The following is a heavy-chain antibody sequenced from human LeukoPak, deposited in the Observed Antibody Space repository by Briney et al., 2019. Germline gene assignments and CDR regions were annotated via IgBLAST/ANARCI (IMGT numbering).Heavy chain of an antibody. CDR2: ISYDGSNK. CDR3: ARVLDYGDYGSAFDI. J-gene: IGHJ3*02. CDR1: GFTFSNYV. Sequence: GGSLRLSCAASGFTFSNYVMHWVRQAPGKGLECVAVISYDGSNKYYADSVKGRFTISRDNSKNTLYLQMNSLRAEDTAVYYCARVLDYGDYGSAFDIWGQGTMVTVSS. D-gene: IGHD4-17*01. V-gene: IGHV3-30*03.